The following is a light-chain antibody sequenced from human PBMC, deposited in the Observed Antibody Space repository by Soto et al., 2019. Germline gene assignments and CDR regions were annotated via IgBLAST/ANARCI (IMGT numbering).Light chain of an antibody. V-gene: IGKV1-5*03. Sequence: DIQMTQSPSTLSASVGDRVTITSRASQSISSWLAWYQQKPGKAPKLRIYKASSLESGVPSRLSGSGSGTEFTLTISSMQPDDFATYYCQQYNSYWTFGQGTKVDIK. CDR2: KAS. CDR3: QQYNSYWT. J-gene: IGKJ1*01. CDR1: QSISSW.